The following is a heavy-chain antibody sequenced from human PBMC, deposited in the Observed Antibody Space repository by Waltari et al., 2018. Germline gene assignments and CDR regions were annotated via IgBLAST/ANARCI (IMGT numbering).Heavy chain of an antibody. CDR1: GFTVSSNY. CDR2: IYSGGST. CDR3: ARDGPEYSSGWYYFDY. D-gene: IGHD6-19*01. V-gene: IGHV3-53*02. J-gene: IGHJ4*02. Sequence: EVQLVETGGGLIQPGGSLRLSCAASGFTVSSNYMSWVRQDPGKGLEWVSVIYSGGSTYYADSVKGRFTISRDNSKNTLYLQMNSLRAEDTAVYYCARDGPEYSSGWYYFDYWGQGTLVTVSS.